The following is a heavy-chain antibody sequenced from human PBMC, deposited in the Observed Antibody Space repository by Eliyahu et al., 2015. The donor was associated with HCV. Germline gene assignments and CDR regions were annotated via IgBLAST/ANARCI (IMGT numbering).Heavy chain of an antibody. CDR3: STEYYDPRSAFYI. Sequence: EVQLVDSGGGLVKPGGSLRLSCAASGFTFSNAWMTWVRQAPGKGLEWVGRIKSKSDGGTTDYAAPVKGRFTISRDDSKNTLYLQMNSLKTEDTALYYCSTEYYDPRSAFYIWGQGTMVTVSS. CDR2: IKSKSDGGTT. D-gene: IGHD3-3*01. CDR1: GFTFSNAW. V-gene: IGHV3-15*01. J-gene: IGHJ3*02.